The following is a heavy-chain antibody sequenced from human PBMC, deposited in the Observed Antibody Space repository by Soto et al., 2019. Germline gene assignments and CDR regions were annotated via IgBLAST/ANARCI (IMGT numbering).Heavy chain of an antibody. CDR2: IYYSGST. J-gene: IGHJ4*02. Sequence: QVQLQESGPGLVKPSETLSLTCTVSGGYISRYYWTWFRQPPGKGLEWIGYIYYSGSTNYNPSLKSRVTMSIDTSKNQFSLKLSSVTAADTAVYYCARAFGSTMPSLFWGQGTLVTVSS. CDR3: ARAFGSTMPSLF. D-gene: IGHD2-2*01. V-gene: IGHV4-59*01. CDR1: GGYISRYY.